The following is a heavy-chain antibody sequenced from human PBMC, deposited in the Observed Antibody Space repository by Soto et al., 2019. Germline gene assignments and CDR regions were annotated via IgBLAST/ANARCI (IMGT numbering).Heavy chain of an antibody. Sequence: QLQLQESGSGLVKPSQTLSLTCAVSGGSISSGGYSWSWFRQPPGKGLEWIGYIYHNRNTYYNPSLKSRVTISVDRSKDQFSLKLSSVTAADTAMYYCARVPSPWGQGTLVTVSS. CDR3: ARVPSP. V-gene: IGHV4-30-2*01. J-gene: IGHJ5*02. CDR2: IYHNRNT. CDR1: GGSISSGGYS.